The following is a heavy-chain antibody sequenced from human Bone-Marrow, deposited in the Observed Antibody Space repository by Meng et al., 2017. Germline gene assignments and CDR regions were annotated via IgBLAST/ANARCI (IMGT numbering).Heavy chain of an antibody. V-gene: IGHV3-15*01. J-gene: IGHJ4*01. Sequence: GESLKISCAASGFTFSNAWMTWVRQAPGKGLEWIGRMISNVDGGSVDYAVAVKGSFSISRADSENTFYLQMNSLKYEGTAVYYCSGHVDDWGHGTMVTVSS. CDR3: SGHVDD. CDR1: GFTFSNAW. CDR2: MISNVDGGSV.